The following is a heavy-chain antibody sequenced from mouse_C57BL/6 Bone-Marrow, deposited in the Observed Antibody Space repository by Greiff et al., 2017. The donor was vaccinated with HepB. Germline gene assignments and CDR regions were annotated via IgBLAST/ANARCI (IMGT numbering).Heavy chain of an antibody. Sequence: EVKLVESGGGLVKPGGSLKLSCAASGFTFSSYTMSWVRQTPEKRLEWVATISGGGGNTYYPDNVKGRFTISRDNAKNNLYLQMSHLKSEDTAMYYCARAHYYYGSSYDWYFDVWGTGTTVTVSS. D-gene: IGHD1-1*01. CDR3: ARAHYYYGSSYDWYFDV. CDR1: GFTFSSYT. CDR2: ISGGGGNT. V-gene: IGHV5-4*03. J-gene: IGHJ1*03.